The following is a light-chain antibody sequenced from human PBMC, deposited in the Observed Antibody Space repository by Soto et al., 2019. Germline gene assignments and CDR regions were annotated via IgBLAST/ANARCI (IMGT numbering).Light chain of an antibody. V-gene: IGKV3-15*01. CDR1: QTIYSN. CDR2: RAS. CDR3: QQYQNLWT. Sequence: IVMTQSPATLSVSPGERATLSCRAGQTIYSNVAWYQQRPGQPPSLLIYRASTRATGVPARFSGSGSGTEFTLTISGLQSEDFALYYCQQYQNLWTFGQGTKVDIK. J-gene: IGKJ1*01.